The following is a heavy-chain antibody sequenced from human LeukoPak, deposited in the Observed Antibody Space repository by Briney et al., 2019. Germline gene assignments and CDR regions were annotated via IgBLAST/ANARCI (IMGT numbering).Heavy chain of an antibody. CDR2: IWYDGSNK. CDR3: AKGLQWLVAKYYFDY. V-gene: IGHV3-33*06. Sequence: GGSLRLSCAASGFTFGSYGMHWVRQAPGKGLEWVAVIWYDGSNKYYADSVKGRFTISRDNSKNTLYLQMNSLRAEDTAVYYCAKGLQWLVAKYYFDYWGQGTLVTVSS. D-gene: IGHD6-19*01. CDR1: GFTFGSYG. J-gene: IGHJ4*02.